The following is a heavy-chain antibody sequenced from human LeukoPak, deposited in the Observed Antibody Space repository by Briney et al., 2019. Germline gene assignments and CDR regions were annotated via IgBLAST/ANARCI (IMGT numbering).Heavy chain of an antibody. CDR3: ARVIADRYKWFDP. CDR1: GGSISSYY. CDR2: IYYSGST. V-gene: IGHV4-59*08. D-gene: IGHD3-16*02. J-gene: IGHJ5*02. Sequence: PSETLSLTCTVSGGSISSYYWSWIRQPPGEGLGWIGYIYYSGSTNYNPSLKSRVTISVDTSKNQFSLKLSSVTAAETAVYYCARVIADRYKWFDPWGQGTLVTVSS.